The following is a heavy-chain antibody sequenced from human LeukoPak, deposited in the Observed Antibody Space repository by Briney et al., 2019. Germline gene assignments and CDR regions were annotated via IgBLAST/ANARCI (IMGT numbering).Heavy chain of an antibody. D-gene: IGHD6-13*01. Sequence: GALRLSCAASGFTFSSYAMHWVRQAPGKGLEWVAVISYDGSNKYYADSVKGRFTISRDNSKNTLYLQMNSLRAEDTAVYYCARGGSSYFGGYWGQGTLVTVSS. CDR3: ARGGSSYFGGY. V-gene: IGHV3-30-3*01. CDR1: GFTFSSYA. J-gene: IGHJ4*02. CDR2: ISYDGSNK.